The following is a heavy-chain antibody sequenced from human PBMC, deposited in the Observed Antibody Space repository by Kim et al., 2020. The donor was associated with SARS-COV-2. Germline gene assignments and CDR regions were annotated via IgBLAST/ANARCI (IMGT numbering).Heavy chain of an antibody. CDR3: AKERTLALPGLYYYYG. V-gene: IGHV3-23*01. CDR2: ISGSGGTT. J-gene: IGHJ6*01. CDR1: GFTFSSYA. Sequence: GGSLRLSCAASGFTFSSYAMSWVRQAPGKGLEWVSTISGSGGTTYYADSVKGRFTISRDNSKTTLYLQMNSLRPQATAGNYSAKERTLALPGLYYYYG. D-gene: IGHD6-19*01.